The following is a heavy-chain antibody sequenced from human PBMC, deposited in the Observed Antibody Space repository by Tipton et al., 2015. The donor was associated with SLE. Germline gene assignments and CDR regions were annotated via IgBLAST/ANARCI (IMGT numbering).Heavy chain of an antibody. Sequence: RSLRLSCTVSGFNFGDYALSWVRQAPGKGLEWVGFIRTKEFGRATEYGASVKGRFTISRDDSKSIAYLEMNSLKTEDTAVYYCTRDGPVMLDYWGQGTLVTVSS. CDR3: TRDGPVMLDY. CDR1: GFNFGDYA. CDR2: IRTKEFGRAT. V-gene: IGHV3-49*04. D-gene: IGHD3-16*01. J-gene: IGHJ4*02.